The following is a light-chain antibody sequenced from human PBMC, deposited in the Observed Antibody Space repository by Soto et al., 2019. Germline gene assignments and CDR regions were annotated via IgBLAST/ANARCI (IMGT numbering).Light chain of an antibody. CDR3: TSYTSSSTLEV. Sequence: QSVLTQPASVSGSPGQSITISCTGTSSDVGGYNYVSWYQQHPGKAPKLMIYDVSYWPSGVSNRFSGSKSGNTASLTISGLQAEDEADYYCTSYTSSSTLEVFGGGTKLTVL. V-gene: IGLV2-14*01. CDR2: DVS. CDR1: SSDVGGYNY. J-gene: IGLJ2*01.